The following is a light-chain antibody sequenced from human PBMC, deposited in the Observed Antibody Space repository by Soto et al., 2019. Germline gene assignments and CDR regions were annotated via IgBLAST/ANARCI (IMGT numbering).Light chain of an antibody. CDR3: QQYDGSPWT. Sequence: DIQMTQSPSTLSASVGDRVTITCRASQSISNRLAWYQQKSGKAPNLLVYKASSLQTGVPSRFSGSGSGTEFTLTISSLQPDDFASYYCQQYDGSPWTFGQGTKVEIK. V-gene: IGKV1-5*03. CDR2: KAS. J-gene: IGKJ1*01. CDR1: QSISNR.